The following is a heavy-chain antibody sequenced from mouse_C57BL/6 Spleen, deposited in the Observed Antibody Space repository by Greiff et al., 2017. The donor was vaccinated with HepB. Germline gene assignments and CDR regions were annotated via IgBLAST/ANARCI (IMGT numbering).Heavy chain of an antibody. CDR1: GFTFSSYA. D-gene: IGHD1-1*01. V-gene: IGHV5-4*01. CDR2: ISDGGSYT. J-gene: IGHJ2*01. CDR3: ARDNYYGSRYVDY. Sequence: DVQLVESGGGLVKPGGSLKLSCAASGFTFSSYAMSWVRQTPEKRLEWVATISDGGSYTYYPDNVKGRFTISRDNAKNNLYLQMSHLKSEDTAMYYCARDNYYGSRYVDYWGQGTTLTVSS.